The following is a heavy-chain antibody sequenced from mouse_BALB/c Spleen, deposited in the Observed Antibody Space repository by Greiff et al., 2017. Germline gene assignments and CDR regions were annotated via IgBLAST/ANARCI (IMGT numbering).Heavy chain of an antibody. J-gene: IGHJ3*01. CDR2: IWGDGST. Sequence: VMLVESGPGLVAPSQSLSITCTVSGFSLTGYGVNWVRQPPGKGLEWLGMIWGDGSTDYNSALKSRLNISKDNSKNQVFLKMNSLQTDDTARYYCVRDILLRPFAYWGQGTLVTVSA. CDR3: VRDILLRPFAY. CDR1: GFSLTGYG. D-gene: IGHD1-1*01. V-gene: IGHV2-6-7*01.